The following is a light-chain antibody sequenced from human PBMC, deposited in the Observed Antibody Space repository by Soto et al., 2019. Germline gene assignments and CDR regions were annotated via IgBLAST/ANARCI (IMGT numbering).Light chain of an antibody. CDR3: QHHNSYSQT. CDR1: QSIRNY. CDR2: GAY. V-gene: IGKV1-5*01. Sequence: DIQMTQSPPTLSASVGDRVTITCRASQSIRNYLAWYQQMPGKAPKLLIYGAYNLQSGGPSRFSGSGSGTEFTLTISSLQPDDFATYFCQHHNSYSQTFGQGTKVEIK. J-gene: IGKJ1*01.